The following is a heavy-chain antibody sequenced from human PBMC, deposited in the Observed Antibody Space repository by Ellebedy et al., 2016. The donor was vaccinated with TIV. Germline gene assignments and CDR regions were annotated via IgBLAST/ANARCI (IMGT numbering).Heavy chain of an antibody. D-gene: IGHD1-26*01. Sequence: MPSETLSLTCTVSGGSISSYYWSWIRQPPGKGLEWIGYIYYSGSTNYNPSLKSRVTISVDTSKNQFSLKLSSVTAADTAVYYCASPGEWELYAFDIWGQGTMVTVSS. CDR2: IYYSGST. V-gene: IGHV4-59*01. J-gene: IGHJ3*02. CDR1: GGSISSYY. CDR3: ASPGEWELYAFDI.